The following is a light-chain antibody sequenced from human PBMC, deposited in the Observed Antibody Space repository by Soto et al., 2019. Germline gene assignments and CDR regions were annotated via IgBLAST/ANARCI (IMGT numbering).Light chain of an antibody. CDR2: DAS. CDR3: QQRSNWPPLT. CDR1: QSVSSY. V-gene: IGKV3-11*01. Sequence: EIVLTQSPATLSLSPGERATLSCRASQSVSSYLAWYQQKPGQAPRLLIYDASNRATGIPARFSGSGSGTDFTLTISSLEPGDFAVYYCQQRSNWPPLTFGAGTKVDIK. J-gene: IGKJ4*01.